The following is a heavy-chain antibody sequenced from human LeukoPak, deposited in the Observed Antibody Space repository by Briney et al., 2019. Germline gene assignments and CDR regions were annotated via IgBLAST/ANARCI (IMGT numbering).Heavy chain of an antibody. Sequence: SETLSLTCTVCGGSISIYYWSWIRQPRGKGLEWIGYIYYSGSTNYNPSLKSRVTISVDTSKNQFSLKLSSVTAADTAVYYCARARITMIVVVTPHDAFDIWGQGTMVTVSS. J-gene: IGHJ3*02. CDR1: GGSISIYY. CDR2: IYYSGST. CDR3: ARARITMIVVVTPHDAFDI. D-gene: IGHD3-22*01. V-gene: IGHV4-59*12.